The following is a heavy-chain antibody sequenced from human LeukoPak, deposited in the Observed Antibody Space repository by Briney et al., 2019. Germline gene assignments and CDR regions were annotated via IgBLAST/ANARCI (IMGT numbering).Heavy chain of an antibody. V-gene: IGHV3-30*02. CDR2: IRYDGSNK. J-gene: IGHJ4*02. D-gene: IGHD1-26*01. CDR3: AKDVGGSYLYHDY. CDR1: GFTFSSYS. Sequence: GGSLRLSCAASGFTFSSYSMHWVRQAPGKGLEWVAFIRYDGSNKYYADSVKGRFTISRDNSKNTLYLQMNSLRAEDTAVYYCAKDVGGSYLYHDYWGQGTLVTVSS.